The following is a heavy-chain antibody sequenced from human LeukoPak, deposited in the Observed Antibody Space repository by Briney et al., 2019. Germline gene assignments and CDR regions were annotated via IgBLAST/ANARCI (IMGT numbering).Heavy chain of an antibody. D-gene: IGHD6-19*01. CDR2: IYYSGST. CDR3: ARSVKSSGWSRVFDWFDP. V-gene: IGHV4-59*05. Sequence: GSLRLSCAASGFTFSSYEMNWVRQAPGKGLEWIGSIYYSGSTYYNPSLKSRVTISVDTSKNQFSLKLSSVTAADTAVYYCARSVKSSGWSRVFDWFDPWGQGTLVTVSS. J-gene: IGHJ5*02. CDR1: GFTFSSYE.